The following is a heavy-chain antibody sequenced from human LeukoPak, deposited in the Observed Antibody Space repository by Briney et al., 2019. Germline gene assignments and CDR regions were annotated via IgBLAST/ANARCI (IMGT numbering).Heavy chain of an antibody. Sequence: PSETLSLICTVSGGSISSSNYYWGWIRQPPGKGLEWIGSIYYSGSTYYNPSLKSRVTISVGTSKRQFSLKLNSVTAADTAVYYCARRSRMTTVVFDYWGQGTLVTVSS. CDR1: GGSISSSNYY. V-gene: IGHV4-39*01. D-gene: IGHD4-23*01. J-gene: IGHJ4*02. CDR2: IYYSGST. CDR3: ARRSRMTTVVFDY.